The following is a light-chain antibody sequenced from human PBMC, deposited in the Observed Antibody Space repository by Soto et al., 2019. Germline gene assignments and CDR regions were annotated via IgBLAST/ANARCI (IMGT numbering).Light chain of an antibody. V-gene: IGKV3-11*01. J-gene: IGKJ1*01. Sequence: EIVLTQSPATLSLSPGERATLSCRASQSVRSYLAWYQQKPGQAPRLLIYDASNRATGIPARFSGSGSGTDFTLTISSLEPEDFAFYYCQQRSNWPGTFGQGTKVEIK. CDR2: DAS. CDR3: QQRSNWPGT. CDR1: QSVRSY.